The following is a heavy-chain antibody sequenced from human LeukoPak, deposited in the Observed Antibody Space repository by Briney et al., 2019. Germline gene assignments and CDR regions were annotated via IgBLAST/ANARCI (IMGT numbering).Heavy chain of an antibody. D-gene: IGHD3-22*01. CDR3: ARLDYYDSSGYYGQAFDI. J-gene: IGHJ3*02. CDR1: GGSISSYY. Sequence: SETLSLTCTVSGGSISSYYWSWIRQPPGKGLEWVGYIYYSGSTNYNPSLKSRVTISVDTSKNQFSLKLSSVTAADTAVYYCARLDYYDSSGYYGQAFDIWGQGTMVTVSS. CDR2: IYYSGST. V-gene: IGHV4-59*01.